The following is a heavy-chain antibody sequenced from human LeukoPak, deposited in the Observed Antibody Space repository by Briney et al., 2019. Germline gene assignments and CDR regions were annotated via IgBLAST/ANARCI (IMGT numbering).Heavy chain of an antibody. V-gene: IGHV3-21*01. Sequence: GGSLRLSCAASGFTFSSYNMIWVRQAPGKGLEWVSSISSSSSYIYYADSVKGRFTISRDNAKNSLYLQMNSLRAEDTAVYYCARDKRDSSSVDYWGQGTLVTVSS. CDR1: GFTFSSYN. D-gene: IGHD6-6*01. CDR2: ISSSSSYI. CDR3: ARDKRDSSSVDY. J-gene: IGHJ4*02.